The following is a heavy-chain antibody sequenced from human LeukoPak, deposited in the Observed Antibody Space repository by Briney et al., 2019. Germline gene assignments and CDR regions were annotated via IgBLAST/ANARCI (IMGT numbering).Heavy chain of an antibody. Sequence: PGGSLRLSCAASGFTFSNYWMYWVRQAPGKGLAWVSRINIGGSSTTYADSVKGRFTISRDNAQNTLYLQMNSLRGEDTGVYYCARDAAVALAFGMDVWGKGTTVTVSS. D-gene: IGHD6-19*01. J-gene: IGHJ6*04. CDR1: GFTFSNYW. CDR2: INIGGSST. CDR3: ARDAAVALAFGMDV. V-gene: IGHV3-74*01.